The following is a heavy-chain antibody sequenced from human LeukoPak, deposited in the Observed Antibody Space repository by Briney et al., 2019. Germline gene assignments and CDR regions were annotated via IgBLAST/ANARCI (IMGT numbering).Heavy chain of an antibody. CDR2: INPNSGGT. D-gene: IGHD6-19*01. CDR1: GYTFTGYY. CDR3: ARVIAVAGRSTWFDP. Sequence: ASVKVSCKASGYTFTGYYMHWVRQAPGQGLEWMGWINPNSGGTNYAQKFQGRVTMTTDTSTSTAYMELRSLRSDDTAVYYCARVIAVAGRSTWFDPWGQGTLVTVSS. V-gene: IGHV1-2*02. J-gene: IGHJ5*02.